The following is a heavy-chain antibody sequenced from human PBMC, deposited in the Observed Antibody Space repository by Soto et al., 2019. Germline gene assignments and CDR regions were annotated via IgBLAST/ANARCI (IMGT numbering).Heavy chain of an antibody. Sequence: SGPTLVNPTVTLTLTCPLSRLSLSNARMGVRWIRQPPGKSLECLAHNFPDDEKSYSTSLKRRLTISKDTCRSLVVLNMAKLYPVNTATYYCERIGSVSYFDPWGQGTLVTVSS. CDR2: NFPDDEK. CDR1: RLSLSNARMG. D-gene: IGHD3-10*01. V-gene: IGHV2-26*01. CDR3: ERIGSVSYFDP. J-gene: IGHJ5*02.